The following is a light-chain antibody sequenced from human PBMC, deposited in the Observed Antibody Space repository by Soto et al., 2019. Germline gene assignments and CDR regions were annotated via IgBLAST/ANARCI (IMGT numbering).Light chain of an antibody. CDR3: QSYDSTLSDRYV. CDR2: GNS. J-gene: IGLJ1*01. Sequence: QSVPTQPPSVSGAPGQRVTISCTGSSSSIGAGYDVHWYQQRPGTAPKLLIFGNSNRPSGVPDRFSGSKSGTSASLTITGLQAEDEGDYYCQSYDSTLSDRYVFGSGTKVTVL. CDR1: SSSIGAGYD. V-gene: IGLV1-40*01.